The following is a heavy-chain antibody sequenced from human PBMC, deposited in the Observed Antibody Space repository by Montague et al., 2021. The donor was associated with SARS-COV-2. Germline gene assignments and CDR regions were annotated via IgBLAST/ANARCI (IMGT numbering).Heavy chain of an antibody. CDR2: ITQDGSEK. V-gene: IGHV3-7*03. Sequence: SLRLSCAASGYPFSTFWMTWVRQPPGKGLEWVATITQDGSEKYNVDSVKGRFTISRDNAKKSLSLQTNSLRAEDTAVYYCARDRYYQYWSGYYPPDYWGQGTLVTVSS. D-gene: IGHD3-3*01. CDR3: ARDRYYQYWSGYYPPDY. J-gene: IGHJ4*02. CDR1: GYPFSTFW.